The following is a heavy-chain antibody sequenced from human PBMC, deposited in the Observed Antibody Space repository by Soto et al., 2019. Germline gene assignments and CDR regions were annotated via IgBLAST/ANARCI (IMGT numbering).Heavy chain of an antibody. CDR2: TRNKASSYTT. V-gene: IGHV3-72*01. CDR3: AREGSSSGHDYEY. D-gene: IGHD3-22*01. Sequence: EVQLVESGGGLVQPGGSLRLSCAASGFSFSDYYINWVRQAPGKGLEWVGRTRNKASSYTTDYSAFVKGRFTISRDDSKNLIYLQMNSLTTEDTAVYYCAREGSSSGHDYEYWGQGTRVTVSS. J-gene: IGHJ4*02. CDR1: GFSFSDYY.